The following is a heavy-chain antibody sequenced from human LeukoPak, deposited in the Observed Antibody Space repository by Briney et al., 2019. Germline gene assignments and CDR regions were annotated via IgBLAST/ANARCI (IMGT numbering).Heavy chain of an antibody. Sequence: GGPLRLSCATSGFTFSSYALSWVRQAPGKGLEWVSTISGSGGSTYYADSVKGRFTISRDNSKNTVHLQMNSLRAERTALYFCAKRDTFYDILTGSSNYYMDVWGIGTTVTVSS. CDR1: GFTFSSYA. V-gene: IGHV3-23*01. CDR3: AKRDTFYDILTGSSNYYMDV. CDR2: ISGSGGST. D-gene: IGHD3-9*01. J-gene: IGHJ6*03.